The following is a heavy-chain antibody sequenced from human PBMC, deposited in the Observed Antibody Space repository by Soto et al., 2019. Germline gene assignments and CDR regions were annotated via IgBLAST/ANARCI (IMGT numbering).Heavy chain of an antibody. J-gene: IGHJ4*02. D-gene: IGHD2-2*02. CDR1: GGSISSSSYY. Sequence: QLQLQESGPGLVKPSETLSLTCTVSGGSISSSSYYWGWIRQPPGKGLEWIGSIYYSGSTYYNPSLKSRVTISVDTSKNQFSLKLSSVTAADTAVYYCARQWLYQKGRFDYWGQGTLVTVSS. V-gene: IGHV4-39*01. CDR3: ARQWLYQKGRFDY. CDR2: IYYSGST.